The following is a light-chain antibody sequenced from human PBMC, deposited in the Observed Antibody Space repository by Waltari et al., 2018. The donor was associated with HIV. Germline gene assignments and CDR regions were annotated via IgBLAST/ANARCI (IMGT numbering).Light chain of an antibody. CDR2: DNS. V-gene: IGLV1-51*01. Sequence: QSILAQPPSVSATPGQRVTISCSGGSSNIGNNLLSWYQQVQGAAPKLLIFDNSKRPSEIPDRFSASKSDTSGTLDIAGLQTGDEGDYYCGTWDSNLRNWVFGGGTKLTVL. CDR3: GTWDSNLRNWV. J-gene: IGLJ3*02. CDR1: SSNIGNNL.